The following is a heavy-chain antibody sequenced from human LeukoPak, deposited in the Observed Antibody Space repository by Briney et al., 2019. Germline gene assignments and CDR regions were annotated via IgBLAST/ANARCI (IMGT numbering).Heavy chain of an antibody. Sequence: ASVKVSFKASGYTFTAYYMHWVRQAPGQGLEWMGCINSNNGDTGYAQKFHGRVTMTRDTSISTAYMELSSLTSDDTVVYYCARDYVRNYFDPWGQGTLVTVSS. V-gene: IGHV1-2*02. CDR3: ARDYVRNYFDP. CDR2: INSNNGDT. CDR1: GYTFTAYY. J-gene: IGHJ5*02. D-gene: IGHD1-7*01.